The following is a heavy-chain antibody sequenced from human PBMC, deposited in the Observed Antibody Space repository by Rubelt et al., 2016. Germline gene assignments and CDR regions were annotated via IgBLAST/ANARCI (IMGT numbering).Heavy chain of an antibody. J-gene: IGHJ5*02. V-gene: IGHV3-74*01. CDR3: ARNLNWFDL. CDR2: INSDGSST. Sequence: QVPGKGLVWVSRINSDGSSTSYADSVKGRFTISRDNSKNTLYLQMNSLRAEDTAVYYCARNLNWFDLWGQGTLVTVSS.